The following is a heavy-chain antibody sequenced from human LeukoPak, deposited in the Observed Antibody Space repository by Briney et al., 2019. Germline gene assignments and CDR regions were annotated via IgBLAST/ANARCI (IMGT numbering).Heavy chain of an antibody. V-gene: IGHV1-69*01. Sequence: SVKVSCRASGGTFSSYAISWVRQAPGQGLEWMGGIIPIFGTANYAQKFQGRVTITADESTSTAYMELSSLRSEDTAVYYCARDRANWGSHLWYFDLWGRGTLVTVSS. CDR2: IIPIFGTA. CDR3: ARDRANWGSHLWYFDL. CDR1: GGTFSSYA. J-gene: IGHJ2*01. D-gene: IGHD7-27*01.